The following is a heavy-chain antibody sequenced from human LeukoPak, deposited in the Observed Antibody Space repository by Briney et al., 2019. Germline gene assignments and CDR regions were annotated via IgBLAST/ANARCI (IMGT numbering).Heavy chain of an antibody. D-gene: IGHD1-26*01. V-gene: IGHV3-23*01. J-gene: IGHJ4*02. CDR1: GFSFSSCA. CDR3: AKAGSYWDFDY. CDR2: ISGSGGST. Sequence: PGGPLRLSCAASGFSFSSCAMSWVRQAPGKGLEWVSAISGSGGSTYYADSVKGRFTISRDNSKNTLYVQMNSLRAEDTAVYYCAKAGSYWDFDYWGQGTLVTVSS.